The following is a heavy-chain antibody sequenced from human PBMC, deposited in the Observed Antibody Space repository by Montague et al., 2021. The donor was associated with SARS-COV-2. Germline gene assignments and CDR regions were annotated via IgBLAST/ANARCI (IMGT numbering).Heavy chain of an antibody. Sequence: SETLSLTCAVYGGSFSGYYWSWTRQPPSTGLERIGEINHSGSTNSNPSLTSRVTISVDTSKNQFSLKLSSVTAADTAVYYCARVRYYGSGTSLGMDGWGQGTAVTLCS. CDR1: GGSFSGYY. D-gene: IGHD3-10*01. CDR3: ARVRYYGSGTSLGMDG. CDR2: INHSGST. V-gene: IGHV4-34*01. J-gene: IGHJ6*02.